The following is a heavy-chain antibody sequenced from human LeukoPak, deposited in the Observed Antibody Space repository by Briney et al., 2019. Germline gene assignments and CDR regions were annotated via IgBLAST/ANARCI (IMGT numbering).Heavy chain of an antibody. CDR3: ARDPPNDYGGKIGLGDDY. Sequence: WASVKVSCKASGYTFTGYYMHWVRQAPGQGLEWMGRINPNSGGTNYAQKFQGRVTMTRDTPISTAYMELSRLRSDDTAVYYCARDPPNDYGGKIGLGDDYWGQGTLVTVSS. V-gene: IGHV1-2*06. D-gene: IGHD4-23*01. CDR1: GYTFTGYY. J-gene: IGHJ4*02. CDR2: INPNSGGT.